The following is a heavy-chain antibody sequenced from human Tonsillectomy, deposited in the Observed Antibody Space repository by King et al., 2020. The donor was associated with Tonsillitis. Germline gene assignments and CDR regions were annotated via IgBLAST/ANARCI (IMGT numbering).Heavy chain of an antibody. CDR1: GGSIRNYY. D-gene: IGHD6-6*01. V-gene: IGHV4-4*07. CDR3: ARNPPRQLEDWYFDI. Sequence: QVQLQESGPRLVKPSETLSLTCTVSGGSIRNYYWSWIRQPAGKGLEWIGRIYSSGSTNYNPSLNSRVTMSEVTSKNRISLKLSSVTAADTAVYYCARNPPRQLEDWYFDIWGRGTLVTVSS. CDR2: IYSSGST. J-gene: IGHJ2*01.